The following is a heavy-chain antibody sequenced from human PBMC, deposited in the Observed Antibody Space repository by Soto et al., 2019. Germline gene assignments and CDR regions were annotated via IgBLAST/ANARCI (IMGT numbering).Heavy chain of an antibody. V-gene: IGHV4-30-4*01. Sequence: QVQLQESGPGLVKPSQTLSLTCTVSGGSISSGDYYWSWIRQPPGKGLEWTGYIYYSGSTYYNPSLKSRVTILVDTSKNQFSLKLSSVTAADTAVYYCARDPLSRLLWFGETDGMDVWGQGTTVTVSS. CDR3: ARDPLSRLLWFGETDGMDV. CDR1: GGSISSGDYY. J-gene: IGHJ6*02. CDR2: IYYSGST. D-gene: IGHD3-10*01.